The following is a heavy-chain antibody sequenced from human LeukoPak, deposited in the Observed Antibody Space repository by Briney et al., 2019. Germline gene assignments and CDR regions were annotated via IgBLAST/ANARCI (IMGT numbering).Heavy chain of an antibody. Sequence: GGSLRLSCAASGFTFSSYGMHWVRQAPGKGLEWVAVISYDGSNKYYADSVKGRFTISRDNSKNTLYLQMNSLRAEDTAVYYCAKDLEMATDFDYWGQGTLVTVSS. CDR1: GFTFSSYG. V-gene: IGHV3-30*18. CDR3: AKDLEMATDFDY. CDR2: ISYDGSNK. J-gene: IGHJ4*02. D-gene: IGHD5-24*01.